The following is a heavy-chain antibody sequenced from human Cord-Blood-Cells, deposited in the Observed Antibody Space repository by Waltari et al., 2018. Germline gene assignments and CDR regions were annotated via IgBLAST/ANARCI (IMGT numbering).Heavy chain of an antibody. V-gene: IGHV3-30-3*01. D-gene: IGHD7-27*01. CDR2: KSYDGSNK. CDR3: ASTGEGGAFDY. Sequence: QVQLVESGGGVVQPGRSLRLSCAAPGFTFSSYALHWVHQAPGKGLEWVAVKSYDGSNKYYADSVKGRFTISRDNSKNTLYLQMNSLRAEDTAVYYCASTGEGGAFDYWGQGTLVTVSS. J-gene: IGHJ4*02. CDR1: GFTFSSYA.